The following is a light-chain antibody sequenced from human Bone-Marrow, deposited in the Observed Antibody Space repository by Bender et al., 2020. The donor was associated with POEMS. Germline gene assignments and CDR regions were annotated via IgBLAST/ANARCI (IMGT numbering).Light chain of an antibody. CDR1: SPNIGSNT. J-gene: IGLJ3*02. Sequence: QSVLTQTPSVSGTPGQRVTISCSGSSPNIGSNTVNWYQQVPGAAPQVVIYSDDQRPSGITDRFSGSKSGTSASLAISGLQSEDEADYYCAAWDDSLNAWMFGGGTKLTVL. CDR3: AAWDDSLNAWM. V-gene: IGLV1-44*01. CDR2: SDD.